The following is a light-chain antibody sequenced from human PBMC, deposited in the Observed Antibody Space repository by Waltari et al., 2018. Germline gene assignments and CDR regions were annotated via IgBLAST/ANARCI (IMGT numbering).Light chain of an antibody. Sequence: EIVLTQSPATLSLSPGERVTLSCRASQSVGSPLAWYQQKPGQAPRLLIYDASNRATGIPARFSGSGSGTDFTLTISSLEPEDFAIYYCQQRSDWPPLTFGGGTKVEIK. V-gene: IGKV3-11*01. CDR3: QQRSDWPPLT. CDR1: QSVGSP. J-gene: IGKJ4*01. CDR2: DAS.